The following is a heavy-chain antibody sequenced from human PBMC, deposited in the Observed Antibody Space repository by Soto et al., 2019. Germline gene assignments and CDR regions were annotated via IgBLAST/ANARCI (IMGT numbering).Heavy chain of an antibody. CDR3: AARGIAAAYYYYYGMDV. D-gene: IGHD6-13*01. J-gene: IGHJ6*02. CDR2: IIPIFGTA. Sequence: EASVKVSCKASGGTFSSYAISWVRQAPGQGLEWMGGIIPIFGTANYAQKFQGRVTITADESTSTAYMELSSLRSEDTAVYYCAARGIAAAYYYYYGMDVWGQGTTVTVSS. V-gene: IGHV1-69*13. CDR1: GGTFSSYA.